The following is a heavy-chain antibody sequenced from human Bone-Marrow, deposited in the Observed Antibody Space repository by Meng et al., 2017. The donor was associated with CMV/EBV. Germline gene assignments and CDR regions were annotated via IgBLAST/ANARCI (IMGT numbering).Heavy chain of an antibody. CDR3: ARPLTGQYNWFDP. Sequence: SETLSLTCTVSGGSISSYYWSWIRQPPGKGLEWIGYIYYSGSTNYNPSLKSRVTISVDTSKNQFSLKLSSVTAADTAVYYCARPLTGQYNWFDPWGQGTLVTVSS. J-gene: IGHJ5*02. D-gene: IGHD1-20*01. CDR2: IYYSGST. V-gene: IGHV4-59*08. CDR1: GGSISSYY.